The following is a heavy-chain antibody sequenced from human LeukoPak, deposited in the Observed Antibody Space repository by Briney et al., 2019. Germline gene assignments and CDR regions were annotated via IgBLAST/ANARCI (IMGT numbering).Heavy chain of an antibody. CDR1: GFTFSSYW. J-gene: IGHJ3*02. CDR2: INPDGSST. V-gene: IGHV3-74*01. Sequence: TGGSLRLSCAASGFTFSSYWMHWVRQAPGKGLVWVSRINPDGSSTSYADSVKGRFTISRDKSKNTLYLQMNSLRAEDTAVYYCASSTYSGSHWDAFDIWGQGTMVTVSS. D-gene: IGHD1-26*01. CDR3: ASSTYSGSHWDAFDI.